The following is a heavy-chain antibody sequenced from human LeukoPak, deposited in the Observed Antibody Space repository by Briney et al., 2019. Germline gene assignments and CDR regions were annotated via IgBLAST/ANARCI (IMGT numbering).Heavy chain of an antibody. V-gene: IGHV3-48*03. J-gene: IGHJ4*02. D-gene: IGHD2-2*01. Sequence: GGSLRLSCAASGFSFSSYEWNWVRQAPGKGLEWISYIDTSGSTTFYADSVKGRFTISRDNSKNTLYLQMNSLRAEDTAVYYCAKDAPVNIVVVPAANSWGQGTLVTVSS. CDR3: AKDAPVNIVVVPAANS. CDR1: GFSFSSYE. CDR2: IDTSGSTT.